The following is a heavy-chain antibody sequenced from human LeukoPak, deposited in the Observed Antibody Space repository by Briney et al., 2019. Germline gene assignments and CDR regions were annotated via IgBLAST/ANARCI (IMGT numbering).Heavy chain of an antibody. CDR2: ISSGGSS. CDR1: GGSLSGHF. D-gene: IGHD1-26*01. V-gene: IGHV4-4*07. J-gene: IGHJ2*01. CDR3: ARDRLGATGHWRIDV. Sequence: SETLSLTCTVSGGSLSGHFWTWIRQPAGKGLEWIGRISSGGSSYYHPSLESRVSISLDTSVNQFSLRVTSVTAADTAVYYCARDRLGATGHWRIDVWGRGTLVTVSS.